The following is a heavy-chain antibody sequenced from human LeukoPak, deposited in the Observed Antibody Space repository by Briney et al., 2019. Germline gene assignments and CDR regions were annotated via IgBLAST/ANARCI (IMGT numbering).Heavy chain of an antibody. V-gene: IGHV4-4*07. Sequence: ASETLSLTCTVSGGSIVSHYWNWIRQPAGRGLEWIGRFYASGTTNTSPSLKSRVTMSVDTSKNQFSLKLSSVTAADTAVYYCAKDSSTWGNLAGHFDSWGQGTLVTVSS. CDR3: AKDSSTWGNLAGHFDS. J-gene: IGHJ4*02. CDR1: GGSIVSHY. D-gene: IGHD6-13*01. CDR2: FYASGTT.